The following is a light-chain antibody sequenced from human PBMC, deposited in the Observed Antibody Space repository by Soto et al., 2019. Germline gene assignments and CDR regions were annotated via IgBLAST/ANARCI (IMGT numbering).Light chain of an antibody. CDR3: QQTYSRPVT. CDR2: FIS. Sequence: IEMTQSPSALSASVGDKVTITCRASHPISSYLNWYQHKPGEAPRLLIYFISRWQSGAPSRFSGSGSGKDFTLTIDSPQPEDTATYYCQQTYSRPVTFGQGTRLEIK. J-gene: IGKJ5*01. V-gene: IGKV1-39*01. CDR1: HPISSY.